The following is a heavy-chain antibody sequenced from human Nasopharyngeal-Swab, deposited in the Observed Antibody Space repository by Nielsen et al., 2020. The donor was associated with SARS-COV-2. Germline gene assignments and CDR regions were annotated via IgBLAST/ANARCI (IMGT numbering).Heavy chain of an antibody. D-gene: IGHD6-13*01. Sequence: WILQPPGKALEWLALIYWDDDKRYSPSLKSRLTITKDTSKNQVVLTMTNMDPVDTATYYCAHRRYSSYYFDYWGQGTLVTVSS. J-gene: IGHJ4*02. CDR2: IYWDDDK. CDR3: AHRRYSSYYFDY. V-gene: IGHV2-5*02.